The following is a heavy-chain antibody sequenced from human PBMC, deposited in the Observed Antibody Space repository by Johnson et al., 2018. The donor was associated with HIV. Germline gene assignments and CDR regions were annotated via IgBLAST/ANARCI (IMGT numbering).Heavy chain of an antibody. J-gene: IGHJ3*01. CDR1: GFTFSTYD. CDR2: ISYDGSNK. Sequence: QVQLVESGGGVVQPGRSLRLSCAASGFTFSTYDMHWVRQAPGKGLEWVAVISYDGSNKYYADSVKGRFTISRDNSKNTLYLQMNSLRAEDTAVYYCSRPWGASSSPDSFDLWGQGTMVTVSS. CDR3: SRPWGASSSPDSFDL. V-gene: IGHV3-30-3*01. D-gene: IGHD6-13*01.